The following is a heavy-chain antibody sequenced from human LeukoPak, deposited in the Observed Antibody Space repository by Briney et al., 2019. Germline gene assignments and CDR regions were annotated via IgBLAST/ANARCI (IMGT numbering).Heavy chain of an antibody. D-gene: IGHD2-21*01. V-gene: IGHV3-23*01. CDR3: AKLTQGHLAVIPTRYFDL. CDR1: GFTFSNYA. Sequence: QAGGSLRLSCAASGFTFSNYAMSWVRQAPGMGLEWVSAISGSGDSTYYADSVKGRFTISRDNSKNTLYLQMNSLRAEDTAVYYCAKLTQGHLAVIPTRYFDLWGRGTLVTVSS. J-gene: IGHJ2*01. CDR2: ISGSGDST.